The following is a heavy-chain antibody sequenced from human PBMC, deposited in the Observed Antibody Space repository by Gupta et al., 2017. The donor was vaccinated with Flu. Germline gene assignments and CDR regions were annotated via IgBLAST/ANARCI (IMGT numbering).Heavy chain of an antibody. CDR1: GFTFSSYG. J-gene: IGHJ4*02. D-gene: IGHD1-26*01. Sequence: QVQLVESGGGVVQPGRSLRLSCAASGFTFSSYGMHWVRQAPGKGLGWVAVIWYDGSNKYYADSVKGRFTISRDNSKNTLYLQMNSLRAEDTAVYYCARDQYLSGSYRFDYWGQGTLVTVSS. V-gene: IGHV3-33*01. CDR2: IWYDGSNK. CDR3: ARDQYLSGSYRFDY.